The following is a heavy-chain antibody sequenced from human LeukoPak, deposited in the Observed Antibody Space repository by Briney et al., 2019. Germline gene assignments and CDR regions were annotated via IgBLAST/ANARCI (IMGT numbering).Heavy chain of an antibody. J-gene: IGHJ5*02. D-gene: IGHD5-12*01. CDR1: GFTFSSHS. CDR3: AKDIYSGWTRTANWFDP. V-gene: IGHV3-21*01. Sequence: PGGSLRLSCVASGFTFSSHSMSWVRQAPGKGLEWISFISITSSYIYYADSVKGRFTISRDNAKNSLYLQMNSLRAEDTAVYYCAKDIYSGWTRTANWFDPWGQGTLVTVSS. CDR2: ISITSSYI.